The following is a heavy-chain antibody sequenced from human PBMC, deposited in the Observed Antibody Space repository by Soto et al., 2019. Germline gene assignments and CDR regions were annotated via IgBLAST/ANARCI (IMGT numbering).Heavy chain of an antibody. D-gene: IGHD6-19*01. CDR3: AIRNIAVAGSSNWFDP. Sequence: ASVKVSCKVSGYTLTELSMHWVRQAPGKGLERMGGFDPEDGETIYAQKFQGRVTMTEDTSTDTAYMELSSLRSEDTAVYYCAIRNIAVAGSSNWFDPWGQGTLVTVSS. CDR2: FDPEDGET. CDR1: GYTLTELS. J-gene: IGHJ5*02. V-gene: IGHV1-24*01.